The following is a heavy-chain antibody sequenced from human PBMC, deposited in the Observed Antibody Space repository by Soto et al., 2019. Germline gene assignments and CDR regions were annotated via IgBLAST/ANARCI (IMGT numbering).Heavy chain of an antibody. Sequence: QVQLVESGGGVVQPGRSPRLSCAASGFTFNDYVIHWVRQAAGKGLEWVASMTYDGATEYYADSVKGRFTVSRDNSKRTLSLQMNSLRPEDTAVYYCARVRLSIAVNDALDVWGQGTTVTVSS. V-gene: IGHV3-30*14. D-gene: IGHD3-3*02. CDR3: ARVRLSIAVNDALDV. J-gene: IGHJ3*01. CDR1: GFTFNDYV. CDR2: MTYDGATE.